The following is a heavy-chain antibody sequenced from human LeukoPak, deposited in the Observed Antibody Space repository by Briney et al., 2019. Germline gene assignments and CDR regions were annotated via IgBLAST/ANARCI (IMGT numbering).Heavy chain of an antibody. CDR1: GYSISSGYY. J-gene: IGHJ4*02. V-gene: IGHV4-38-2*02. CDR2: INHSGST. D-gene: IGHD3-22*01. Sequence: SETLSLTCTVSGYSISSGYYWGWIRQPPGKGLEWIGEINHSGSTNYNPSLKSRVTISVDTSKNQFSLKLSSVTAADTAVYYCAREGYDSSGYYRDYWGQGTLVTVSS. CDR3: AREGYDSSGYYRDY.